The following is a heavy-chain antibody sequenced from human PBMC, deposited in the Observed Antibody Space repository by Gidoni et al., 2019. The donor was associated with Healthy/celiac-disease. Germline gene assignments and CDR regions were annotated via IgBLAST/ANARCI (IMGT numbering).Heavy chain of an antibody. CDR3: ARPPLGNYYYGMDV. D-gene: IGHD3-16*01. CDR1: GVTFIAYY. CDR2: ISSSGSTI. V-gene: IGHV3-11*01. J-gene: IGHJ6*02. Sequence: QVSRVESGGGLVKPGGSLRPSCAASGVTFIAYYMSWIRQAPGQGLEWVSYISSSGSTIYYADSVKCRFTISRDNAKNSLYLQMNSLRAEDTAVYYCARPPLGNYYYGMDVWGQGTTVTVSS.